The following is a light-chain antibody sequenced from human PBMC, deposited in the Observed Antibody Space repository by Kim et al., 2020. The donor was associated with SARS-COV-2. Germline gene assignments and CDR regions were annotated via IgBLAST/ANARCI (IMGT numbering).Light chain of an antibody. CDR2: QAS. CDR3: QQYRSHWT. Sequence: EYVGDRVTITCRASQSIDIWLAWYQQKPGKAPKLLIYQASSLESEVPSRFSGSGSGTEFTLTISSLQPDDFATYYCQQYRSHWTFGQGTKVDIK. CDR1: QSIDIW. V-gene: IGKV1-5*03. J-gene: IGKJ1*01.